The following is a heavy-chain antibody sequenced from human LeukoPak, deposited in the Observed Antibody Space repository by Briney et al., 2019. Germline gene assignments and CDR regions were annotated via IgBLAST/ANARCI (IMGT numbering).Heavy chain of an antibody. D-gene: IGHD3-3*01. J-gene: IGHJ4*02. Sequence: RTSETLSLTCTVSGGSISSTFSISNTFYYWSWIRQPAGKGLEWIGRFYSSGSTNYNPSLRSRVTISVDTSKNQFSLKLSSVTAADTAVYYCARDRREGIFGVVSGTFDYWGQGTLVTVSS. V-gene: IGHV4-61*02. CDR1: GGSISSTFSISNTFYY. CDR3: ARDRREGIFGVVSGTFDY. CDR2: FYSSGST.